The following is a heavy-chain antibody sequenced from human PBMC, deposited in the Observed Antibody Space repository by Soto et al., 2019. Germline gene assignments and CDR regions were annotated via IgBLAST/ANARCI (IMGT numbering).Heavy chain of an antibody. D-gene: IGHD3-10*01. CDR3: ARDVSSDTTGFRGYDL. J-gene: IGHJ4*02. V-gene: IGHV1-2*02. CDR1: GYRFTGYY. CDR2: INPSTGGT. Sequence: QVHLVQSGAEVKKPGASVKVSCKAAGYRFTGYYIHWVRQAPGQGFEWMGWINPSTGGTSYAQKFQGRVTVTRDTSISTAYMELSRLRSDDTAVYYCARDVSSDTTGFRGYDLWGQGTQVTVSS.